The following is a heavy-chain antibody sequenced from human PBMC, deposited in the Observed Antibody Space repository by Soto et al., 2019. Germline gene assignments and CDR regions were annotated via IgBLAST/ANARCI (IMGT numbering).Heavy chain of an antibody. CDR2: ISAYNGNT. V-gene: IGHV1-18*01. CDR3: ARVVRILLYGSGSIIARGGFDI. CDR1: GYTFTSYG. J-gene: IGHJ3*02. Sequence: ASVKVSCKASGYTFTSYGISWVRQAPGQGLEWMGWISAYNGNTNYAQKLQGRVTMTTEPSTSTAYMELRSLRSDDTAVYYCARVVRILLYGSGSIIARGGFDIWGQGTMVTVSS. D-gene: IGHD3-10*01.